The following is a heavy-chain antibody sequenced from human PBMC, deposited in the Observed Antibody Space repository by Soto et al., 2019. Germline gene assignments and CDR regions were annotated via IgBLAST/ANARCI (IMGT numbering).Heavy chain of an antibody. D-gene: IGHD3-10*01. CDR2: TYYRSKWYN. Sequence: SPTHSLTCVISGDSVSSNSASWTWNKQSPSRGLEWLGRTYYRSKWYNDYAESLKSRITINPDTSNNQFSLQLNSVTPDDTAVYYCARDRAQLRGFDYWGQGTLVTVSS. J-gene: IGHJ4*02. CDR3: ARDRAQLRGFDY. V-gene: IGHV6-1*01. CDR1: GDSVSSNSAS.